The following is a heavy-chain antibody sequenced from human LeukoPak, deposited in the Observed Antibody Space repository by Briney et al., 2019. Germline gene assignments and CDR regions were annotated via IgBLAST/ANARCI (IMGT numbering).Heavy chain of an antibody. J-gene: IGHJ6*03. D-gene: IGHD2-2*01. CDR2: INHSGST. CDR1: GGSFSGYY. Sequence: SETLSLTCAVYGGSFSGYYWSWIRQPPGKGLEWIGEINHSGSTNYNPSLKSRVTISVDTSKNQFSLKLSSVTAADTAVYYCAGVGRCSSTSCYRSSLSYYYYYYMDVWGKGTTVTVSS. CDR3: AGVGRCSSTSCYRSSLSYYYYYYMDV. V-gene: IGHV4-34*01.